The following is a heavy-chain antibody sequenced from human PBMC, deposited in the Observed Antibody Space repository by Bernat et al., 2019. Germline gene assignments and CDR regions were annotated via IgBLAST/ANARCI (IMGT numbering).Heavy chain of an antibody. Sequence: VQLVESGGGLVQPGGSLRLSCAASGFTFSSYGMHWVRQAPGKGLEWVAVISYDGSNKYYADSVKGRFTISRDNSKNTLYLQMNSLRAEDTAVYYCAKDLFAVGYDILTGYSPWDYWGQGTLVTVSS. CDR2: ISYDGSNK. J-gene: IGHJ4*02. CDR1: GFTFSSYG. D-gene: IGHD3-9*01. CDR3: AKDLFAVGYDILTGYSPWDY. V-gene: IGHV3-30*18.